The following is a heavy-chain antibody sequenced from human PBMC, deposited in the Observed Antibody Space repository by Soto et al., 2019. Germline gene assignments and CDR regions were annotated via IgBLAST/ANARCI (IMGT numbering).Heavy chain of an antibody. D-gene: IGHD3-10*01. CDR2: ISDSGTT. J-gene: IGHJ6*02. V-gene: IGHV4-59*12. CDR3: ARDLGGTSYSSGSYNGLDV. Sequence: TLSLTCTVFGGSIDSYYWSWIRQAPGKGLEWIGHISDSGTTNYNPSLGSRGTISVDTSRNLFSLKLRSVTAADTAAYYCARDLGGTSYSSGSYNGLDVWGQGTTVTVSS. CDR1: GGSIDSYY.